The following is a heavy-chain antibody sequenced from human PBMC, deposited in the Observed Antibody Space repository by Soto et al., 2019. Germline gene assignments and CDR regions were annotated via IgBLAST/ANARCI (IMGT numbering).Heavy chain of an antibody. D-gene: IGHD5-18*01. CDR2: IYYSGST. J-gene: IGHJ5*02. CDR1: GGSISSGDYY. Sequence: PSETLSLTCTVSGGSISSGDYYWSWIRQPPGKGLEWIGYIYYSGSTYYNPSLKSRVTISVDTSKNQFSLKLSPVTAADTAVYYCDRVYEYSYPNNWFDPWGQGPLVTVYS. V-gene: IGHV4-30-4*01. CDR3: DRVYEYSYPNNWFDP.